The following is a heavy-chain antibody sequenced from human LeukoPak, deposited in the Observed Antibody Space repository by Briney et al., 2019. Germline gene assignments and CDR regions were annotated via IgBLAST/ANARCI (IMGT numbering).Heavy chain of an antibody. CDR2: IVVGSGNT. CDR3: ARGGLRFLEWLLADYYYYYGMDV. D-gene: IGHD3-3*01. CDR1: GFTFTSSA. Sequence: SVKVSCKASGFTFTSSAVQWVRQARGQRLEWIGWIVVGSGNTNYAQKFQERVTITRDMSTSTAYMELSSLRSEDTAVYYCARGGLRFLEWLLADYYYYYGMDVWGQGTTVTVSS. V-gene: IGHV1-58*01. J-gene: IGHJ6*02.